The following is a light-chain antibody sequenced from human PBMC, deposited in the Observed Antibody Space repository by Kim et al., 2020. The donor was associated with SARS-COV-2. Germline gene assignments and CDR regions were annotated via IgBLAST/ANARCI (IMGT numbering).Light chain of an antibody. V-gene: IGKV3-20*01. CDR3: QQYGSSPYT. CDR1: QSVDSNY. CDR2: VAS. J-gene: IGKJ2*01. Sequence: SPGERATLACRASQSVDSNYLAWFQQKPGQAPRLLIYVASSRATGIPDRFSGSGSGTDFTLTISRLEPEDFAVYYCQQYGSSPYTFGQGTKLEI.